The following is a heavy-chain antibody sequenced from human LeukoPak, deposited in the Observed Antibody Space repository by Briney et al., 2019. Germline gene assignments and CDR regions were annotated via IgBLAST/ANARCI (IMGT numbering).Heavy chain of an antibody. CDR2: IYTSGST. D-gene: IGHD2-2*01. CDR3: ARLVCSSATCYQPYFYYMDV. Sequence: PSETLSLTCTVPGGSISSGSYYWSWIRQPAGKGLEWIGRIYTSGSTNYNPSLKSRVTISVDTSKNQFSLKLSSVTAADTAVYYCARLVCSSATCYQPYFYYMDVWGKGTTVTISS. V-gene: IGHV4-61*02. CDR1: GGSISSGSYY. J-gene: IGHJ6*03.